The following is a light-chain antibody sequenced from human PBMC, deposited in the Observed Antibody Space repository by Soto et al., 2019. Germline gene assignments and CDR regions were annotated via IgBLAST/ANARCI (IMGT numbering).Light chain of an antibody. J-gene: IGKJ1*01. CDR3: QHYNSYSEA. CDR1: QTISIW. V-gene: IGKV1-5*03. Sequence: DIQMTQSTSFVSASVGDRVTITCRASQTISIWLAWYQQKPGKAPKLLIYKASTLKSGVPSRFSGSGSGTEFTLTISSLQPDDFATYYCQHYNSYSEAFGQGTKVDIK. CDR2: KAS.